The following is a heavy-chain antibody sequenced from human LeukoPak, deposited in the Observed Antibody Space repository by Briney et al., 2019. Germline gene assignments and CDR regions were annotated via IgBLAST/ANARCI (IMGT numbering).Heavy chain of an antibody. V-gene: IGHV3-21*01. CDR2: ISSSSNSI. CDR3: ARGPSCSSTSCYTTGLFDY. D-gene: IGHD2-2*01. Sequence: PGGSLRLSCTASGFTFSIYSMNWVRQAPGKGLEWVSSISSSSNSIYYADSVKGQFTISRDNAKNSLYLQMNSLRAEDTAVYYCARGPSCSSTSCYTTGLFDYWGQGTLVIVSS. J-gene: IGHJ4*02. CDR1: GFTFSIYS.